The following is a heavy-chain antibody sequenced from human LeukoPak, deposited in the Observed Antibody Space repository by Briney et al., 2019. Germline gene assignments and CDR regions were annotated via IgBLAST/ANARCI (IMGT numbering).Heavy chain of an antibody. CDR3: AKWGDYDVLTGYYVSDY. V-gene: IGHV3-23*01. CDR2: ITGGGSVI. CDR1: GFTFSNYA. Sequence: PGGSLRLSCAASGFTFSNYAMSWVRQAPGKGLEWVSAITGGGSVIYYADSMKSRFTISRDNSKNTLYLQINGLRAEDTAVYYCAKWGDYDVLTGYYVSDYWGQGTLVTVSS. J-gene: IGHJ4*02. D-gene: IGHD3-9*01.